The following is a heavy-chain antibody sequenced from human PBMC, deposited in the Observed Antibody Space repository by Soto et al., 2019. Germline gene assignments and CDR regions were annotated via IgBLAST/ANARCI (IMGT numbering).Heavy chain of an antibody. Sequence: QVQLVESGGGVVQPGRSLRLSCAASGFTFKSNAMHWVRQAPGKGLEWVAVISYDGSNKHYTDSVKGRFTISRDNSKNTLYLQMNGLTPEDTAVYYCTSSSVSDIVVVGAASELDYWGQGTLVTVSS. V-gene: IGHV3-30*04. CDR2: ISYDGSNK. D-gene: IGHD2-15*01. CDR1: GFTFKSNA. CDR3: TSSSVSDIVVVGAASELDY. J-gene: IGHJ4*02.